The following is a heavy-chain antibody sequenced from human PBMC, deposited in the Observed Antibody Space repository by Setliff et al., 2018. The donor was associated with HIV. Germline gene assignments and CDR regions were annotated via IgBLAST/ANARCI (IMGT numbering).Heavy chain of an antibody. CDR2: IIPIIRSA. Sequence: ASVKVSCKPSGVTFTTYSITWVRQAPGQGLEWMGGIIPIIRSAKYAQKFQGRVTITADKSTSTAYMELSNLRSEDTAVYYCAREVASYSSRFDAFDVWGQGTTVTVSS. D-gene: IGHD6-13*01. J-gene: IGHJ3*01. CDR1: GVTFTTYS. V-gene: IGHV1-69*06. CDR3: AREVASYSSRFDAFDV.